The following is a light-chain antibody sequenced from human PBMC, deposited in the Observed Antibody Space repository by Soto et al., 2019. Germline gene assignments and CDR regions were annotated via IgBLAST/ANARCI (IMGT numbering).Light chain of an antibody. V-gene: IGLV4-69*01. CDR1: SGHSSYA. Sequence: QLVVTQSPSASASLGASVKLTCTLSSGHSSYAIAWHQQQPEKGPRYLMKVDSDGSHVKGDEIPDRFSGSSSGAARYLTISSLQSEDEADYYCQTWGTGTWVFGGGTKLTVL. CDR2: VDSDGSH. CDR3: QTWGTGTWV. J-gene: IGLJ3*02.